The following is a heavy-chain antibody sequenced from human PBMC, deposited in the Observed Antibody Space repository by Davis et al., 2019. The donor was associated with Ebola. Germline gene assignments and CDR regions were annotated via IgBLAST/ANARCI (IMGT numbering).Heavy chain of an antibody. V-gene: IGHV2-5*02. D-gene: IGHD1-1*01. Sequence: SGPTLVKPTQTLTLTCTFSGFSLSTSGVGVGWIRQPPGKALEWLALIRWDGNNRYSPSLKSRLTITKDTSKNQVVLTMTNMDPVDTATYYCAYNKDWKWYDPWGQGTLVTVSS. CDR2: IRWDGNN. CDR3: AYNKDWKWYDP. J-gene: IGHJ5*02. CDR1: GFSLSTSGVG.